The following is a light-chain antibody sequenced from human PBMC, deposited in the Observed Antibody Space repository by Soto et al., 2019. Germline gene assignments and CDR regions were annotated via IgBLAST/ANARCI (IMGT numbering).Light chain of an antibody. V-gene: IGKV1-39*01. CDR3: QQSYSTPHT. J-gene: IGKJ2*01. CDR2: GAS. Sequence: DIQLTQSPSSLSASIGDRVTITCGASQTINKYLNWYQQKPGKAPKLLIYGASSLHSGVPSRFSGSGSGTDLTLTISSVQPEDFGSYYCQQSYSTPHTFGLGTKLQI. CDR1: QTINKY.